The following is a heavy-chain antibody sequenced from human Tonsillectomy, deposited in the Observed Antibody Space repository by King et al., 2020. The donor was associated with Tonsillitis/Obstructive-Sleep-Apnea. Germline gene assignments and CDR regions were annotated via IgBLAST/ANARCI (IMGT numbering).Heavy chain of an antibody. J-gene: IGHJ6*02. V-gene: IGHV1-18*01. CDR2: ISANNGHT. CDR3: ARAEAVAGSGAHYGMDV. CDR1: GYTFTSYG. Sequence: VQLVQSGVEVKKPGASVKVSCKASGYTFTSYGISWVRQAPGQGLEWMGWISANNGHTNYAQKLQGRVTMTTDKSTSTAYMELRSLRSDDTAVYYCARAEAVAGSGAHYGMDVWGQGTTVTVSS. D-gene: IGHD6-19*01.